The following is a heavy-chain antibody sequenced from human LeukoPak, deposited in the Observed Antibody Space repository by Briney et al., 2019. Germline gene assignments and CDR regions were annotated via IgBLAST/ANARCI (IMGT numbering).Heavy chain of an antibody. J-gene: IGHJ4*02. V-gene: IGHV3-23*01. CDR2: ISGSGGST. D-gene: IGHD5-24*01. Sequence: PGGSLRLSCAASGFTFSSYAMSWLRQAPGKGLDWVSAISGSGGSTYYADSVKGRFNISRDNSKNTLYLQMNSLRAEDTAVYYCAKGTLQAYDYWGQGTLVTVSS. CDR1: GFTFSSYA. CDR3: AKGTLQAYDY.